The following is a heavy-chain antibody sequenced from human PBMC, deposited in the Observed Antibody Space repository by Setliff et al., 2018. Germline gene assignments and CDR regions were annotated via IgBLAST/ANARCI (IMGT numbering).Heavy chain of an antibody. CDR1: GYTFTGYY. CDR2: INPNSGGT. CDR3: ARRRSSSWYRPYYGMDV. Sequence: ASVKVSCKASGYTFTGYYMHWVRQAPGQGLEWMGWINPNSGGTNYAQKFQGWVTMTRDTSISTAYMELSSLRSEDTAVYYCARRRSSSWYRPYYGMDVWGQGTTVTVSS. J-gene: IGHJ6*02. V-gene: IGHV1-2*04. D-gene: IGHD6-13*01.